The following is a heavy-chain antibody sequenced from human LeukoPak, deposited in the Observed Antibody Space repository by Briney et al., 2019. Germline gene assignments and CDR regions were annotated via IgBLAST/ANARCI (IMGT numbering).Heavy chain of an antibody. CDR2: ISSSSSYI. Sequence: PGGSLRLSCAASGFTFSSYSMNWVRQAPGKGLEWVSFISSSSSYIYYADSVKGRFTISRDNSKNTLYLQMNSLRAEDTAVYYCTRGRGYSYDGDMDVWGKGTTVTVSS. J-gene: IGHJ6*03. CDR3: TRGRGYSYDGDMDV. V-gene: IGHV3-21*03. CDR1: GFTFSSYS. D-gene: IGHD5-18*01.